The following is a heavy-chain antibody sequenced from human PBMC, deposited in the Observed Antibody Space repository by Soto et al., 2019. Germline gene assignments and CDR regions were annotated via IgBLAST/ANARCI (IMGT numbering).Heavy chain of an antibody. V-gene: IGHV4-39*01. CDR2: VFHTGFT. CDR3: ATSQKGYNWNYFDH. CDR1: GGSVSGSYYY. Sequence: PSETLSLTCAVSGGSVSGSYYYWAWLRQSPGKGPEWIGSVFHTGFTSYNPSLESRVSVSVDTSKSQSSLKLSAVTASDTAVYYCATSQKGYNWNYFDHWGQGALVTGSS. J-gene: IGHJ4*02. D-gene: IGHD1-1*01.